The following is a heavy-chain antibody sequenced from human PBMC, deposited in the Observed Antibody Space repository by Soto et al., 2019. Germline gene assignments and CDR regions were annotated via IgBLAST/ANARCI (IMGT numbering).Heavy chain of an antibody. CDR1: GFTFSSYW. CDR3: ARDSGRNYYGMDV. D-gene: IGHD2-8*02. V-gene: IGHV3-7*01. Sequence: PGGSLRLSCAASGFTFSSYWMSWVRQAPGKGLEWVANIKQDGSEKYYVDSVKGRFTISRDNAKNSLYLQMNSLRAEDTAVYYCARDSGRNYYGMDVWGQGTTVTVS. CDR2: IKQDGSEK. J-gene: IGHJ6*02.